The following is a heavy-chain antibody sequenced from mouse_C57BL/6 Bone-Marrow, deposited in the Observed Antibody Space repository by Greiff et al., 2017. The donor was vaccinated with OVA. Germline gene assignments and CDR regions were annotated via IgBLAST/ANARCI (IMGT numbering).Heavy chain of an antibody. CDR3: ARDSHGGFAY. CDR1: GFTFSSYA. Sequence: EVKLVESGGGLVKPGGSLKLSCAASGFTFSSYAMSWVRQTPEKRLEWVATISDGGSYTYYPDNVKGRFTISRDHAKNNLYLQMSHLKSEDTAMYYCARDSHGGFAYWGQGTLVTVSA. J-gene: IGHJ3*01. V-gene: IGHV5-4*01. CDR2: ISDGGSYT.